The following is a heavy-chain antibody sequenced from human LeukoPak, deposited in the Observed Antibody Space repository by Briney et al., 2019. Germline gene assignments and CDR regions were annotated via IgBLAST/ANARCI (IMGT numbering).Heavy chain of an antibody. D-gene: IGHD3-10*01. CDR1: GGSFSGYY. CDR2: INHSGST. J-gene: IGHJ4*02. CDR3: ARGRPPLLWFGEPPFDY. V-gene: IGHV4-34*01. Sequence: SETLSLTCAVYGGSFSGYYWSWIRQPPGKGLEWIGEINHSGSTNYNPSLKSRVTISVDTSKNQFSLKLSSVTAADTAVYYCARGRPPLLWFGEPPFDYWGQGTLVTVSS.